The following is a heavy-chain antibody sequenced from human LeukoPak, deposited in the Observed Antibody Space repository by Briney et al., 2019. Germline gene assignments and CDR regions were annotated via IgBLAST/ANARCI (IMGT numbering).Heavy chain of an antibody. V-gene: IGHV3-11*04. Sequence: GGSLRLSCAASGFTFSDYYMSWIRQAPGKGLEWVSYISSSGSTIYYADSVKGRFTISRDNAQNSMYLQMNSLRVEDTAVYYCTSWGDTTAEYFQRWGQGTLVTVSS. CDR1: GFTFSDYY. CDR3: TSWGDTTAEYFQR. J-gene: IGHJ1*01. D-gene: IGHD2-21*02. CDR2: ISSSGSTI.